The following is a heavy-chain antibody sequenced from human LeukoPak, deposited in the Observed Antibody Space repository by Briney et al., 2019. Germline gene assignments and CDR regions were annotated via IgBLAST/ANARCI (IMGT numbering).Heavy chain of an antibody. CDR2: ISSSSRTI. CDR3: AREGSGWDY. J-gene: IGHJ4*02. D-gene: IGHD6-19*01. CDR1: GFTLSSYS. V-gene: IGHV3-48*01. Sequence: GGSLRLSCAASGFTLSSYSMNWVRQAPGKGLEWVSYISSSSRTIYYADSVKGRFTIFRDNAKNSLYLQMSSLRVKDTAVYYCAREGSGWDYWGRGTLVTVSS.